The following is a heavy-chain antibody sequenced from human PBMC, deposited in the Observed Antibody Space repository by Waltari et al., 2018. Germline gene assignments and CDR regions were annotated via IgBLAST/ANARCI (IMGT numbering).Heavy chain of an antibody. CDR2: ISGSGGRT. CDR1: GLTFHTYA. D-gene: IGHD5-12*01. V-gene: IGHV3-23*04. J-gene: IGHJ4*02. CDR3: AKGFWGGYDM. Sequence: EVQLAESGGGLVQPGGSLRLSCAASGLTFHTYAMAWLRQAPGKGLEWVSSISGSGGRTYYSDSSMGRFTISRDNPNNTLYLQMSTLRVDDTAVYYCAKGFWGGYDMWGQGTLVTVSS.